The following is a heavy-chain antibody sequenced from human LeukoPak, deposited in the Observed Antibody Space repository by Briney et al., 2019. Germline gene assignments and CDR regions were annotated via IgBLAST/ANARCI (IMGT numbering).Heavy chain of an antibody. J-gene: IGHJ4*02. CDR2: ISPSNGAT. V-gene: IGHV1-2*02. CDR3: AVSVQAAAIPAFDN. CDR1: GSMFAGHY. D-gene: IGHD6-25*01. Sequence: ASVKVSCKASGSMFAGHYRHWMRQAPGQGLEWMGWISPSNGATKYAQNFQGRVTMTRDTSISTAYMELSDLRSDDTAVYYCAVSVQAAAIPAFDNWGQGTLVNVSS.